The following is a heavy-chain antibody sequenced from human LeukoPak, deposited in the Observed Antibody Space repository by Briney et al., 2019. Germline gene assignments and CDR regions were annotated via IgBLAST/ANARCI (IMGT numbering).Heavy chain of an antibody. Sequence: GGSLRLSCAASGFTFSSYGMHWVRQAPGKGLEWVAVIWYDGSNKYYADSVKGRFTISRDNSKNTLYLQMNSLRAEDTAVYYCARDFGILEWSFGHWGQGTLVTVSS. D-gene: IGHD3-3*01. CDR1: GFTFSSYG. CDR3: ARDFGILEWSFGH. J-gene: IGHJ4*02. CDR2: IWYDGSNK. V-gene: IGHV3-33*01.